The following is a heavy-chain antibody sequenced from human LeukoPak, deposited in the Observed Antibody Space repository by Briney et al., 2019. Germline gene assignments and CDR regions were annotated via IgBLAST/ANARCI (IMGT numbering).Heavy chain of an antibody. D-gene: IGHD3-10*01. V-gene: IGHV4-34*01. CDR1: GGSFSGYY. CDR3: ARREVLWFGELSGYYYGMDV. J-gene: IGHJ6*02. Sequence: SETLSLTCAVYGGSFSGYYWSWIRQPPGKGLEWIGEINHSGSTNYNPSLKSRVTISVDTSKNQFSLKLSSVTAADTAVYYCARREVLWFGELSGYYYGMDVWGQGTTVTVSS. CDR2: INHSGST.